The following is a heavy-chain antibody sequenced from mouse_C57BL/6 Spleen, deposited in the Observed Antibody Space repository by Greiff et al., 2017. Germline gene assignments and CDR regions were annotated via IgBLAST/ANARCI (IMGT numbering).Heavy chain of an antibody. D-gene: IGHD1-1*01. CDR2: IYPGDGDT. CDR1: GYAFSSYW. V-gene: IGHV1-80*01. CDR3: ARWGTTVVEGY. Sequence: QVQLKESGAELVKPGASVKISCKASGYAFSSYWMNWVKQRPGKGLEWIGQIYPGDGDTNYNGKFKGKATLTADKSSSTAYMQLSSLTSEDSAVYYCARWGTTVVEGYWGQGTTLTVSS. J-gene: IGHJ2*01.